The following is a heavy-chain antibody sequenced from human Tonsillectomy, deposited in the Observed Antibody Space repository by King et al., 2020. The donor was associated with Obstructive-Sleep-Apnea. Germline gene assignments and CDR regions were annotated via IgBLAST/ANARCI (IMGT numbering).Heavy chain of an antibody. J-gene: IGHJ6*02. CDR1: DFTFSSYY. D-gene: IGHD3-10*01. CDR3: ARGSVVRGVVIKDYYGMDV. V-gene: IGHV3-7*03. Sequence: VQLVESGGGLVQPGGSLRLSCAASDFTFSSYYMNLVRQAPGKGLEWVANIKQDGSEKYYVDSVKGRFTISRDNAENSLYLQMNSLRAEDTALYFCARGSVVRGVVIKDYYGMDVWGQGTTVTVSS. CDR2: IKQDGSEK.